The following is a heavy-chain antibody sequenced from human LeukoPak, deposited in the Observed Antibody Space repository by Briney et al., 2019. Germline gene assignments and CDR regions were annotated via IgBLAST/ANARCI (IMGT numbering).Heavy chain of an antibody. CDR3: ARERATQTGYSSSCFDY. V-gene: IGHV3-15*01. D-gene: IGHD6-13*01. CDR1: GFTFSNAW. J-gene: IGHJ4*02. Sequence: GGSLRLSCAASGFTFSNAWMSWVRQAPGKGLVWVGRIKSKTDGGTTDYAAPVKGRFTISRDDSKNTLYLQMNSLKTEDTAVYYCARERATQTGYSSSCFDYWGQGTLVTVSS. CDR2: IKSKTDGGTT.